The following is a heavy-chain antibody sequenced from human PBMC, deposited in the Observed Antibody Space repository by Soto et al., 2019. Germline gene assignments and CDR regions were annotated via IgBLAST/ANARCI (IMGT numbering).Heavy chain of an antibody. CDR2: IYHSGST. Sequence: SETLSLTCTVSGDSVSSRGYFWAWLRQPPGKGLEWIGSIYHSGSTYYNPSLKSRVTISVDTSKNQFSLKLSSVTAADTAVYYCANDGSGSYNYWGQGTLVTVSS. D-gene: IGHD3-10*01. V-gene: IGHV4-39*01. CDR1: GDSVSSRGYF. CDR3: ANDGSGSYNY. J-gene: IGHJ4*02.